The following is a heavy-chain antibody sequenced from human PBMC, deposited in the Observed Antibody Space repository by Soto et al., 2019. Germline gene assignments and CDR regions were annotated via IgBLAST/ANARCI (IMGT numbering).Heavy chain of an antibody. CDR2: ISYDGSNK. Sequence: GGSLRLSCAASGFTFSSYGMHWVRQAPGKGLEWVAVISYDGSNKYYADSVKGRFTISRDNSKNTLYLQMNSLRAEDTAVYYCSKGPNVLRYFDWFSIDYWGQGTLVTVSS. CDR3: SKGPNVLRYFDWFSIDY. V-gene: IGHV3-30*18. J-gene: IGHJ4*02. D-gene: IGHD3-9*01. CDR1: GFTFSSYG.